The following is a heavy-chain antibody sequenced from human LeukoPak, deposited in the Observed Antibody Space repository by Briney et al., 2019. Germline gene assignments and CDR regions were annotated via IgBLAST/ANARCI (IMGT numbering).Heavy chain of an antibody. J-gene: IGHJ4*02. Sequence: SETLSLTCTVSGGSISSSSYYWGWIRQPPGKGLEWIGSIYYSGSTYYNPSLKSRVTISVDTSKNQFSLKLSSVTAADTAVYYCARIVDDSSGARGPLWGQGTLVTVSS. CDR1: GGSISSSSYY. V-gene: IGHV4-39*07. CDR2: IYYSGST. CDR3: ARIVDDSSGARGPL. D-gene: IGHD3-22*01.